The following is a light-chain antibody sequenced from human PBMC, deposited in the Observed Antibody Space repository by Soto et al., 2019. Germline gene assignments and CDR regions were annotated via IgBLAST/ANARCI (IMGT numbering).Light chain of an antibody. CDR2: EVS. J-gene: IGLJ1*01. CDR3: SSYTTSSTRV. CDR1: SSDIGGFYY. Sequence: QSVLTQPASVSGSPGQSITISCTGTSSDIGGFYYVSWYQHHPGKVPKLIIYEVSNRPSGVSNRFSGSKSGNTASLTISGLQAEDEADYYCSSYTTSSTRVFGTGTKVTVL. V-gene: IGLV2-14*01.